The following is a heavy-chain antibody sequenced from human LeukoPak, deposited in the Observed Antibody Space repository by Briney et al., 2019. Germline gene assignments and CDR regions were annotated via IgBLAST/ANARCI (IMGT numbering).Heavy chain of an antibody. Sequence: GGSLRLSCAASGFTFRRYGMSWVRQASGKGLKWVSSISGSGDSTYYADSVKGRFTISRDNSKNTLYLQMNSLRAEDTAVYYCATPTPHSSDPSLYYYYMDVWGKGTTVTISS. CDR2: ISGSGDST. CDR3: ATPTPHSSDPSLYYYYMDV. V-gene: IGHV3-23*01. D-gene: IGHD3-10*01. J-gene: IGHJ6*03. CDR1: GFTFRRYG.